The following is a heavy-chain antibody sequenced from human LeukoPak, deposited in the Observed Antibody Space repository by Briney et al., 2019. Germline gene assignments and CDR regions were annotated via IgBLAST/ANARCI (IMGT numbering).Heavy chain of an antibody. Sequence: SETLSLTCTVSGGSISRGAYYWSWIRQHPGKGLHWIGYIHYSGSTYYNPSRKSRVTISVDTSKNQFSLHLSSVTAADTAVYYCARAPDPNFYDRSGFDYWGQGTLITVSS. CDR2: IHYSGST. J-gene: IGHJ4*02. D-gene: IGHD3-22*01. V-gene: IGHV4-31*03. CDR1: GGSISRGAYY. CDR3: ARAPDPNFYDRSGFDY.